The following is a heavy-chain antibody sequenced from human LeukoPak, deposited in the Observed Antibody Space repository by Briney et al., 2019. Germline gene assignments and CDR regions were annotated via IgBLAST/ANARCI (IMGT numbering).Heavy chain of an antibody. D-gene: IGHD5-12*01. J-gene: IGHJ4*02. Sequence: ASVKVSCKASGGTFSTLDISWVRQAPGHGLEGMGGIIPLFGPANYAQKFQDRVTIIADESTTTAYMELSSLRSEDTAVYYCARLGSGYDPGDFWGQGTLVTVST. CDR3: ARLGSGYDPGDF. CDR1: GGTFSTLD. CDR2: IIPLFGPA. V-gene: IGHV1-69*13.